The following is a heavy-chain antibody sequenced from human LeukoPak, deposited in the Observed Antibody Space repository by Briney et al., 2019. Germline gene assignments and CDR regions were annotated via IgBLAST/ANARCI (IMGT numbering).Heavy chain of an antibody. CDR1: GYTFTGYY. CDR2: INPNSGGT. CDR3: ASLRGRYCSSTSCPE. Sequence: GASVKVSCKASGYTFTGYYMHWVRQAPGQGLEWMGWINPNSGGTNYAQKFQGRVTMTRDTSISTAYMELSRLRSDDTAVYYCASLRGRYCSSTSCPEWGQGTLVTVSS. J-gene: IGHJ4*02. D-gene: IGHD2-2*01. V-gene: IGHV1-2*02.